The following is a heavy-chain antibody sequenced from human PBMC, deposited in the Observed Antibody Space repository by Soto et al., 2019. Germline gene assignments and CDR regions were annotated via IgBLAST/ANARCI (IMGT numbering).Heavy chain of an antibody. CDR3: AKSRGDSWYLYYYDY. J-gene: IGHJ4*02. Sequence: EVQLLESGGGLVQPGGSLRLSCAASGLTFRAFSMSWVRQPPGKGLEWVSGISGSGGSTYYADSVKGRFTISRDSSSKRLYLQMSSLRAEDTAVYYCAKSRGDSWYLYYYDYWGQGTLVTVSS. V-gene: IGHV3-23*01. CDR1: GLTFRAFS. CDR2: ISGSGGST. D-gene: IGHD5-12*01.